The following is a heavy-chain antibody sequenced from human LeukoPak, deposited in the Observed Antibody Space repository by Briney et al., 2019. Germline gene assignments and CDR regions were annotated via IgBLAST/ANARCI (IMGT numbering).Heavy chain of an antibody. CDR2: IYSGGSA. D-gene: IGHD3-10*01. CDR3: AKDRDTGFHVKGSFEI. V-gene: IGHV3-66*01. Sequence: GRSLRLSCTASGFSVKSNYMSWVRQAPGKGLEWVAVIYSGGSAHHAAPVRGRFTISRDKSENTVYLQMNNLRVEDTAVYYCAKDRDTGFHVKGSFEIWGQGTTVTVSS. CDR1: GFSVKSNY. J-gene: IGHJ3*02.